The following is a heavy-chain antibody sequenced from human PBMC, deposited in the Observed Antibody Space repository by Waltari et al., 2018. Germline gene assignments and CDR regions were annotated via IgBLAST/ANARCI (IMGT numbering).Heavy chain of an antibody. J-gene: IGHJ5*02. CDR3: ARGFKADMIVVVEDEITQKKNWFDP. Sequence: QVQLVQSGAEVKKPGASVKVSCKASGYTFTSYAMHWVRQAPGQRLEWMGWINAGNGNTKYSQKFQGRVTITRDTSASTAYMELSSLRSEDTAVYYCARGFKADMIVVVEDEITQKKNWFDPWGQGTLVTVSS. CDR2: INAGNGNT. V-gene: IGHV1-3*01. CDR1: GYTFTSYA. D-gene: IGHD3-22*01.